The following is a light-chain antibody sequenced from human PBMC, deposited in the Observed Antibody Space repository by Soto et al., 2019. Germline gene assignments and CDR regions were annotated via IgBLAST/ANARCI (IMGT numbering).Light chain of an antibody. Sequence: DILLTQSPATLSLSSGERATLSCRASQSVSSYLAWYQQKPGQAPRLLIYDASNRATGIPARFSGSGSGTDFTLTIRSLEPEDFAFYYCQQRSNWPHSITFGQGTRLEI. CDR2: DAS. CDR1: QSVSSY. J-gene: IGKJ5*01. V-gene: IGKV3-11*01. CDR3: QQRSNWPHSIT.